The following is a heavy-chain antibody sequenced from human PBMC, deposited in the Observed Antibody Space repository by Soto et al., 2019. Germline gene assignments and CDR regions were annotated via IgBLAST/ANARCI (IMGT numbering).Heavy chain of an antibody. CDR2: IGTAGDT. D-gene: IGHD2-21*01. J-gene: IGHJ3*02. Sequence: EVQLVESGGGLVQPGGSLRLSCAASGFTFSSYDMHWVRQATGKGLEWVSAIGTAGDTYYPGSVKGRFTISRENAKNSLYLQMNSLRAGDTAVYYCARASDLDAFDIWGQGTMVTVSS. CDR1: GFTFSSYD. CDR3: ARASDLDAFDI. V-gene: IGHV3-13*01.